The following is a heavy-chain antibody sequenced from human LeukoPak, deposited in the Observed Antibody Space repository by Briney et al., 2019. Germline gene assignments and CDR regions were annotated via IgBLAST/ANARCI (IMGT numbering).Heavy chain of an antibody. Sequence: PXQTLSLTCAVSGGSISSGGYSWSWIRQPPGKGLEWIGYIYHSGSTYYNPSLKSRVTISVDTSKNQFSLKLSSVTAADTAVYYCAISRGLRLEFDYWGQGTLVTVSS. CDR1: GGSISSGGYS. V-gene: IGHV4-30-2*03. CDR2: IYHSGST. D-gene: IGHD4-17*01. J-gene: IGHJ4*02. CDR3: AISRGLRLEFDY.